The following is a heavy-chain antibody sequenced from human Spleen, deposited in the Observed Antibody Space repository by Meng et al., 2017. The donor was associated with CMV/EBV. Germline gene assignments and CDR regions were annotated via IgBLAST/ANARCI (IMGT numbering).Heavy chain of an antibody. V-gene: IGHV1-2*02. Sequence: ASVKVSCKASGFTFTDYYIPWLRQAPGQGLEWMGWINPKSGDTNYAQKFQGRVTITADKSTNTAYMELTNLRFEDTAVYYCARGYSSGWHSSDWGQGTRGTVSS. CDR2: INPKSGDT. J-gene: IGHJ4*02. CDR3: ARGYSSGWHSSD. D-gene: IGHD6-19*01. CDR1: GFTFTDYY.